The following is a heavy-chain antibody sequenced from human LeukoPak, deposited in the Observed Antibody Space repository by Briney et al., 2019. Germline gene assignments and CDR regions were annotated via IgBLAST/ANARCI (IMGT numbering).Heavy chain of an antibody. V-gene: IGHV3-21*01. CDR1: GFTFSSYS. Sequence: GGSLRLSCAASGFTFSSYSMNWVRQTPGKGLEWVSSISSSSSYIYYADSVKGRFTISRDNAKNSLYLQMNSLRAEDTAVYYCAREPLGELFRDYYYMDVWGKGTTVTVSS. D-gene: IGHD3-10*01. CDR3: AREPLGELFRDYYYMDV. CDR2: ISSSSSYI. J-gene: IGHJ6*03.